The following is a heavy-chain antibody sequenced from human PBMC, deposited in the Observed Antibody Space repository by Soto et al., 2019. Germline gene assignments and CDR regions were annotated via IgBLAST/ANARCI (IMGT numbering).Heavy chain of an antibody. V-gene: IGHV1-69*01. Sequence: SVKVSCKASGGTFSSYAISWVRQAPGQGLEWMGGIIPIFGTANYAQKFQGRVTITADESTSTAYMELSSLRSEDTAVYYCARLMAGTTFWFDPWGQGTLVTVSS. CDR1: GGTFSSYA. CDR2: IIPIFGTA. CDR3: ARLMAGTTFWFDP. J-gene: IGHJ5*02. D-gene: IGHD1-7*01.